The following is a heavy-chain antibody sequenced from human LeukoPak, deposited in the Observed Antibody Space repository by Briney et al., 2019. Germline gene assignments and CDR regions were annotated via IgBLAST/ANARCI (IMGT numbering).Heavy chain of an antibody. V-gene: IGHV4-34*01. CDR1: GGSFSGYY. CDR2: INHSGST. D-gene: IGHD1-7*01. Sequence: PSETLSLTCAVYGGSFSGYYWSWIRQPPGKGLEWIGEINHSGSTNYNPSLKSRVTISVDTSKNQFSLKLSSVTAADTAVYYCGRVLELVDYWGQGTLVTASS. CDR3: GRVLELVDY. J-gene: IGHJ4*02.